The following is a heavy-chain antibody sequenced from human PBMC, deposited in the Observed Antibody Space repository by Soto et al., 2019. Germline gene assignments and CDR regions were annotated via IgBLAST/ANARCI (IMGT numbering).Heavy chain of an antibody. Sequence: QVQLVESGGGVVQPGTSLRLSCAASGFIFSTNGMYWVRQAPGKGLEWVALISDDGRNGWHADSVKGRFTISRVISKNTLYLQMNSLRPEDTAVYYCAKLSHSGWHHHYYGMDVWGQGTTVTVSS. D-gene: IGHD6-19*01. CDR3: AKLSHSGWHHHYYGMDV. J-gene: IGHJ6*02. CDR2: ISDDGRNG. CDR1: GFIFSTNG. V-gene: IGHV3-30*18.